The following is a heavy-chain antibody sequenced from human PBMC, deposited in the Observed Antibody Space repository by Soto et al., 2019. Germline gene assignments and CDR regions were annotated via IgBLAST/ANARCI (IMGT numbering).Heavy chain of an antibody. J-gene: IGHJ4*02. CDR3: TRDFGDYRLHY. CDR1: GYIFSNFG. Sequence: VQLVQSGGGVKKPGASVRVSCQTSGYIFSNFGVSWVRQAPGQGLEWLGGVSGNDGSTRYAPNLQGRVTMTTDSATSTAYMELRGLTSDDTATYYCTRDFGDYRLHYWGQGARVSVSS. V-gene: IGHV1-18*01. D-gene: IGHD4-17*01. CDR2: VSGNDGST.